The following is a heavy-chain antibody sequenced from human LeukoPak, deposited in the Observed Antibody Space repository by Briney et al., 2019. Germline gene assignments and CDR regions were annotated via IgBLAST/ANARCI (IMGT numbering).Heavy chain of an antibody. V-gene: IGHV4-4*07. Sequence: SETLSLTCTVSGGSISSYYWSWIRQPAGKGLEWIGRIYTSGTTNYNPSLKSRVTISVDTSKNQFSLKLSSVTAADTAVYYCASGLSGFGEPGGFQHWGQGTLVTVSS. CDR1: GGSISSYY. D-gene: IGHD3-10*01. J-gene: IGHJ1*01. CDR3: ASGLSGFGEPGGFQH. CDR2: IYTSGTT.